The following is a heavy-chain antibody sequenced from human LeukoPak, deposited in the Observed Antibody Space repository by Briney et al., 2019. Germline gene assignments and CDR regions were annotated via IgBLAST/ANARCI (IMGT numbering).Heavy chain of an antibody. V-gene: IGHV1-58*01. D-gene: IGHD2-2*01. CDR2: IVVGSGNT. Sequence: SVKVSCKASGFTFTSSAVQWVRQARGQRLEWIGWIVVGSGNTNYAQKFQERVTITRDTSTSTAYMELSSLRSEDTAVYYCAAAPGYCSSTSCHHYYYYGMDVWGKGTTVTVSS. CDR3: AAAPGYCSSTSCHHYYYYGMDV. CDR1: GFTFTSSA. J-gene: IGHJ6*04.